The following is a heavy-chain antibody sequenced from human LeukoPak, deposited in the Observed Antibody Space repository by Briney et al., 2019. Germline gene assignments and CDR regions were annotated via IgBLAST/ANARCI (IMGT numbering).Heavy chain of an antibody. CDR2: ISYDGSNK. D-gene: IGHD4-11*01. CDR1: GFTFSSCA. CDR3: ARDLSVTLSPGDY. V-gene: IGHV3-30-3*01. J-gene: IGHJ4*02. Sequence: GGSLRLSCAASGFTFSSCAMHWVRQAPGKGLEWVAVISYDGSNKYYADSVKGRFTISRDNSKNTLYLQMNSLRAEDTAVYYCARDLSVTLSPGDYWGQGTLVTVSS.